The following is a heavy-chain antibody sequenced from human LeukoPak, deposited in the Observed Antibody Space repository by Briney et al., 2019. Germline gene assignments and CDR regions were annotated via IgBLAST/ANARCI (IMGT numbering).Heavy chain of an antibody. V-gene: IGHV4-61*02. Sequence: SETLSLTCTVSGGSISSGSYYWSWIRQPAGKGLEWIGRIYTSGSTSYNPSLKSRVTISVDTSKNQFSLKLSSVTAADTAVYYCARVYDSSGYYYGAIDYWGQGTLVTVSS. CDR1: GGSISSGSYY. CDR3: ARVYDSSGYYYGAIDY. J-gene: IGHJ4*02. CDR2: IYTSGST. D-gene: IGHD3-22*01.